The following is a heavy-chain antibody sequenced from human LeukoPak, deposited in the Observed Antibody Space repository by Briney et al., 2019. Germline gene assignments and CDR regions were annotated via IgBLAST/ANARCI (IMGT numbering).Heavy chain of an antibody. Sequence: GGSLRLSCAASGFTFSSYAMSWVRQAPGKGLEWVSAISGSGGSTYYADSVKGRFTISRDNSKNTLYLQMNSLRAEDTAVYYCAGGRYYDSSGYSYYYYYYMDVWGKGTTVTASS. CDR3: AGGRYYDSSGYSYYYYYYMDV. V-gene: IGHV3-23*01. D-gene: IGHD3-22*01. CDR1: GFTFSSYA. J-gene: IGHJ6*03. CDR2: ISGSGGST.